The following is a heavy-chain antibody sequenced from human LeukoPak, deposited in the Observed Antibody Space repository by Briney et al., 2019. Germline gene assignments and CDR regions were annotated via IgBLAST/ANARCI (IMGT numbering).Heavy chain of an antibody. CDR2: INHSGST. D-gene: IGHD1-7*01. V-gene: IGHV4-34*01. CDR3: ARGRNNWNYFPTYYYYMDV. J-gene: IGHJ6*03. Sequence: KPSETLSLTCAVYGGSFSGYYWSWIRQPPGKGLEWIGEINHSGSTNYNPSLKSRVTISVDTSKNQFSLKLSSVTAADTAVYYWARGRNNWNYFPTYYYYMDVWGKGTTVTVSS. CDR1: GGSFSGYY.